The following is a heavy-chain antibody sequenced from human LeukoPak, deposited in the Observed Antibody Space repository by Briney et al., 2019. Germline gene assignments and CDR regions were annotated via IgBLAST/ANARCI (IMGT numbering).Heavy chain of an antibody. CDR1: GSISSYY. CDR2: SYFTGNP. V-gene: IGHV4-59*08. Sequence: PSETLSLTCIVSGSISSYYWTWIRQPPGKGLEWIGHSYFTGNPNYNPSLKSRVTISVDPPKNQFSLKLTFVTAADTAVYYCAGLRSTVAWASFDYWGQGSLVTVSS. J-gene: IGHJ4*02. CDR3: AGLRSTVAWASFDY. D-gene: IGHD4-23*01.